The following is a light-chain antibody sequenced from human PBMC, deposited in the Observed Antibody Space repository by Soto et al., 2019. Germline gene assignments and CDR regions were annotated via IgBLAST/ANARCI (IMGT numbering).Light chain of an antibody. CDR3: QQYVNWPKT. Sequence: MTQSPSILSASVGDRVTITCRASQSVSDKVAWYQQTSGQPPKLLIYDTVSRAAGVPGRFSGSGSGTEFTLTISSLQSEDYGVYFCQQYVNWPKTFGHGTKVDIK. CDR2: DTV. CDR1: QSVSDK. J-gene: IGKJ1*01. V-gene: IGKV3-15*01.